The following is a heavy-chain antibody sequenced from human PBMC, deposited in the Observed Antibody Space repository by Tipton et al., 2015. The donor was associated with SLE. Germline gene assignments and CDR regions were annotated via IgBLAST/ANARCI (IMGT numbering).Heavy chain of an antibody. CDR3: ARGLGGWYGGAFDI. J-gene: IGHJ3*02. CDR1: GGSISSSSYY. V-gene: IGHV4-39*07. D-gene: IGHD6-19*01. CDR2: VYYSGST. Sequence: TLSLTCTVSGGSISSSSYYWGWIRQPPGKGLEWIGCVYYSGSTYYNPSLKGRVTISVDTSKNQFSLKLSSVTAADTAVYYCARGLGGWYGGAFDIWGQGTMVTVSS.